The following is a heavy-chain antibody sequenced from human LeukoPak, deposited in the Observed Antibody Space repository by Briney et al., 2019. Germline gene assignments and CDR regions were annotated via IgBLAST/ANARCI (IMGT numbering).Heavy chain of an antibody. V-gene: IGHV3-9*01. CDR2: ISWNSGSI. J-gene: IGHJ4*02. CDR1: GFTFDDYA. Sequence: GGSLRLSCAASGFTFDDYAMHWVRQAPGKGLEWVSGISWNSGSIGYADSVKGRFTISRDNAKNSLYLQMNSLRAEDTALYYCAKDGVLWGQGTLVTVSS. D-gene: IGHD3-10*01. CDR3: AKDGVL.